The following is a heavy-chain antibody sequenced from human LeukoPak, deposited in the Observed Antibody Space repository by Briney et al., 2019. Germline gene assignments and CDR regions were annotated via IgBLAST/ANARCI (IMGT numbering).Heavy chain of an antibody. CDR3: VRSMGYYYGSSGYYAFDY. V-gene: IGHV3-74*01. D-gene: IGHD3-22*01. J-gene: IGHJ4*02. Sequence: GGSLRLSCAASGFTFSSYWMHWVRQAPGKGLVWVSRINNDGSSTNYADSVKGRFTISRDNAKNTLYLQMNSLRAEDTAVYYCVRSMGYYYGSSGYYAFDYWGQGTLVTVSS. CDR1: GFTFSSYW. CDR2: INNDGSST.